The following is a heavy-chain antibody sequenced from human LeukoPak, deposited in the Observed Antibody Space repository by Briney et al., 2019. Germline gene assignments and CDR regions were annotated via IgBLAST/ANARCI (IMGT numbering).Heavy chain of an antibody. V-gene: IGHV4-59*06. Sequence: SETLSLTRTVSGGSISSYYWSWIRQHPGKGLEWIGYIYYSGSTYYNPSLKSRVTISVDTSKNQFSLKLSSVTAADTAVYYCARGELVYYDSSGYPYNWFDPWGQGTLVTVSS. J-gene: IGHJ5*02. CDR2: IYYSGST. D-gene: IGHD3-22*01. CDR1: GGSISSYY. CDR3: ARGELVYYDSSGYPYNWFDP.